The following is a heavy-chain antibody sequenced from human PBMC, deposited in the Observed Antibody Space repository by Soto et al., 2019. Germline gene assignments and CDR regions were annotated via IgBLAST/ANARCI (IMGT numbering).Heavy chain of an antibody. D-gene: IGHD3-3*02. CDR1: GFTFSVYA. J-gene: IGHJ1*01. CDR2: IGGSGGDI. Sequence: EVQLLESGGGMEQPGGSLRLSCVASGFTFSVYAMSWVRQAPGKGLEWVSVIGGSGGDIYYADSVKGRFTISRDNSKNTLYLQMNSLRAEDTAVYYCAKQQGHLWSSYYFQYWGLGTLVTVFS. CDR3: AKQQGHLWSSYYFQY. V-gene: IGHV3-23*01.